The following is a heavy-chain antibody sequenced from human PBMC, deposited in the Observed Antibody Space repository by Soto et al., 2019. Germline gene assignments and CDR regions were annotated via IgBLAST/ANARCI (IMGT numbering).Heavy chain of an antibody. Sequence: GGSLRLSCAASGFTFSSYWMHWVRQAPGKGLVWVSRINSDGSSTTYADSVKGRFTISRDNAKNTLYLQMNSLRAEDTAVYYCAQAVRVNWFDPWGQGTLVTVSS. CDR2: INSDGSST. V-gene: IGHV3-74*01. CDR3: AQAVRVNWFDP. D-gene: IGHD6-19*01. J-gene: IGHJ5*02. CDR1: GFTFSSYW.